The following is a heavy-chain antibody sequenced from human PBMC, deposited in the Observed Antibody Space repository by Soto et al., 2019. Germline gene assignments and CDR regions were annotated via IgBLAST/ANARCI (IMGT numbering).Heavy chain of an antibody. Sequence: QVQLQQWGAGLLKPSETLSLTCAVYGGSFSGYYWSWIRQPPGKGLEWIGEINHSGRTNYNPSLKTRVTISVETHKNQFSLKLSSVTAADTAVYYCARARSRFYYFDYWGQGTLVTVSS. J-gene: IGHJ4*02. D-gene: IGHD1-26*01. CDR2: INHSGRT. CDR1: GGSFSGYY. CDR3: ARARSRFYYFDY. V-gene: IGHV4-34*01.